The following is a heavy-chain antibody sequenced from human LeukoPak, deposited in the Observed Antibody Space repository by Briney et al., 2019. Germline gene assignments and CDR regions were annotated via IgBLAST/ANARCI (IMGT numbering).Heavy chain of an antibody. V-gene: IGHV1-69*04. CDR1: GGTFSSYA. Sequence: GASVKVSCKASGGTFSSYAISWVRQAPGQGLEWMGRIIPILGIANYAQKFQGRVTITADKSTSTAYMELSSLRSEDTAVYYCARWERCCDLHYGMDVWGQGTTVTVSS. D-gene: IGHD1-26*01. J-gene: IGHJ6*02. CDR2: IIPILGIA. CDR3: ARWERCCDLHYGMDV.